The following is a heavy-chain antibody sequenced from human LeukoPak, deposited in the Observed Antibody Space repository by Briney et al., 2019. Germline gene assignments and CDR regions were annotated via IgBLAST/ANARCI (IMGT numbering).Heavy chain of an antibody. V-gene: IGHV1-46*01. D-gene: IGHD6-19*01. CDR1: GYTFTNYY. CDR3: ARDQSKMGSGFYGDDAFEI. Sequence: GASVKVSCKASGYTFTNYYMHCGRQAPGQGLEWMGIINPSGGNTNYAQKFQGRVTMTSDTSRSTVYMELSSLRSEDTAVYYCARDQSKMGSGFYGDDAFEIWGQGTMVTVSS. CDR2: INPSGGNT. J-gene: IGHJ3*02.